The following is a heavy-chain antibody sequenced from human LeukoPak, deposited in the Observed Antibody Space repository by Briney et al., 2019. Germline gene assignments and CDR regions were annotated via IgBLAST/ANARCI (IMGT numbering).Heavy chain of an antibody. V-gene: IGHV5-10-1*01. D-gene: IGHD6-13*01. Sequence: KVGESLKISCKGSGYSFTSYWISWVRQMPGKGLEWMGRIDPSDSYTNYSPSFQGHVTISADKSISTAYLQWSSLKASDTAMYYCARLQQQLVRFFDYWGQGTLVTVSS. CDR1: GYSFTSYW. CDR3: ARLQQQLVRFFDY. J-gene: IGHJ4*02. CDR2: IDPSDSYT.